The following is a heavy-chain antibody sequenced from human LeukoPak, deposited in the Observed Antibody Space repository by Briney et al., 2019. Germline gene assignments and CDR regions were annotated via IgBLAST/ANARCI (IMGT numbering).Heavy chain of an antibody. V-gene: IGHV1-8*03. D-gene: IGHD1-26*01. CDR3: AKDYEPLVGVHRWGDWFDP. J-gene: IGHJ5*02. Sequence: ASVKVSCKASGYTFTSYDINWVRQATGQGLEWMGWMNPNSGNTGYAQKFQGRVTITRNTSISTAYMGLSSLRSEDTAVYYCAKDYEPLVGVHRWGDWFDPWGQGTLVTVSS. CDR1: GYTFTSYD. CDR2: MNPNSGNT.